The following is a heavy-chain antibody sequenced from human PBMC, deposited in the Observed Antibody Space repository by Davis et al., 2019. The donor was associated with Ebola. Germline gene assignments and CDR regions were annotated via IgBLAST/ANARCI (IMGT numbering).Heavy chain of an antibody. Sequence: AASVKVSCKASGGTFSSYAISWVRQAPGQGLEWMGWISAYNGNTNYAQKLQGRVTMTTDTSTSTAYMELRSLRSDDTAVYYCAREGDIVVVPAAIPGPGYYGMDVWGQGTTVTVSS. D-gene: IGHD2-2*02. CDR3: AREGDIVVVPAAIPGPGYYGMDV. V-gene: IGHV1-18*01. CDR2: ISAYNGNT. J-gene: IGHJ6*02. CDR1: GGTFSSYA.